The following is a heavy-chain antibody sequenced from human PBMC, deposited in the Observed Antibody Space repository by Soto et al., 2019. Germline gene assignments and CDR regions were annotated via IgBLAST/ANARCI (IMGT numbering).Heavy chain of an antibody. V-gene: IGHV4-34*01. CDR1: GGSFSGYY. D-gene: IGHD3-10*01. Sequence: SETLSLTCAVYGGSFSGYYWSWIRQPPGKGLEWIGEINHSGSTNYNPSLKSRVTISVDTSKNQFSLKLSSVTAADTAVYYCARTVRGYYYYYYGMDVWGQGTTVTVSS. J-gene: IGHJ6*02. CDR2: INHSGST. CDR3: ARTVRGYYYYYYGMDV.